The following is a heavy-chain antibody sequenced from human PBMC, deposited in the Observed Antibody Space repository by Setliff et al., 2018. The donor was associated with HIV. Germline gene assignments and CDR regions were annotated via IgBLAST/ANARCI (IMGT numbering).Heavy chain of an antibody. CDR3: ARGGAFCGRDSCYYLDY. CDR2: IYYSGSA. V-gene: IGHV4-31*01. Sequence: PSETLSLTCTVSGGSISSSSYYWGWIRQHPGKGLEWIGYIYYSGSATYNPSLKSQASISVDTSRNEFSLKLSSVTAADTAVYFCARGGAFCGRDSCYYLDYWGQGNPVTSPQ. J-gene: IGHJ4*02. CDR1: GGSISSSSYY. D-gene: IGHD2-21*02.